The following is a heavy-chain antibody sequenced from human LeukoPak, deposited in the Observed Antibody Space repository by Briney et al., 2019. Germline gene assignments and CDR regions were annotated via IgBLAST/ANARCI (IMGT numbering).Heavy chain of an antibody. J-gene: IGHJ4*02. CDR3: AKDALPLGYCSSTSCYTGGFDY. D-gene: IGHD2-2*02. Sequence: GGSLRLSCVASGFTFSSYGMHRVRQAPGKGLEWVVFIRYDGSNKYYADSVKGRFTISRDNSKNTLYLQMNSLRAEDTAVYYCAKDALPLGYCSSTSCYTGGFDYWGQGTLVTVSS. CDR1: GFTFSSYG. V-gene: IGHV3-30*02. CDR2: IRYDGSNK.